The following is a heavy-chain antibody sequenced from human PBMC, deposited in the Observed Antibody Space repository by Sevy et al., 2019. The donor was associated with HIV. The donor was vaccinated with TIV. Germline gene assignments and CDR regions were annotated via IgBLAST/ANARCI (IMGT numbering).Heavy chain of an antibody. V-gene: IGHV3-23*01. CDR3: EGARYDSSGSFDAFDI. CDR1: GFTFYNYA. Sequence: GGSLRLSCAASGFTFYNYAMNWVRQAPGKGLEWVSTIFRSGETTYYADSVKARFTISRDNSKNTLYLQMNSLRTEDTALYYCEGARYDSSGSFDAFDIWDQGTMVTVSS. CDR2: IFRSGETT. J-gene: IGHJ3*02. D-gene: IGHD3-22*01.